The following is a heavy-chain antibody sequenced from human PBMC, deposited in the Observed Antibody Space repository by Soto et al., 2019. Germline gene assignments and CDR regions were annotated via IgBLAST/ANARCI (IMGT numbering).Heavy chain of an antibody. CDR3: AKGLLLSPGSYYLDD. D-gene: IGHD3-10*01. CDR2: MHAGGDT. CDR1: GFTLSTYD. J-gene: IGHJ4*01. V-gene: IGHV3-13*01. Sequence: GGSLRLSCAASGFTLSTYDMHWVRQATGKGLEWVDIMHAGGDTNYPGSVKGRFTVSRESTKNSLYLQMNSLTAGDTAVYYCAKGLLLSPGSYYLDDWGKGTPVTVSS.